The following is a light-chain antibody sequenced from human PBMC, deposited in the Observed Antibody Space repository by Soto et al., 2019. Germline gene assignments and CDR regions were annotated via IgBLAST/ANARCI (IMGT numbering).Light chain of an antibody. V-gene: IGKV1-5*01. J-gene: IGKJ1*01. CDR3: QQYNSYPWT. CDR1: QSISSW. Sequence: IQMTQSHSTLSASVGDRVTITCRASQSISSWLAWYQQKPGKAPKLLIYDASSLESGVPSRFSGSGSGTEFTLTISSLQPDDFATYYCQQYNSYPWTFGQGTKVDIK. CDR2: DAS.